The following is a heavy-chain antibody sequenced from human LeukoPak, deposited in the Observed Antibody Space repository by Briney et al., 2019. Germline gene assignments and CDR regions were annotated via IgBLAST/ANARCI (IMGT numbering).Heavy chain of an antibody. CDR3: AREYLKYYDFWSGYTY. V-gene: IGHV3-20*04. CDR2: INWNGGST. D-gene: IGHD3-3*01. J-gene: IGHJ4*02. CDR1: GFTFDDYG. Sequence: GGSLRLSCAASGFTFDDYGMSWVRQAPGKGLEWVSGINWNGGSTGYADSVKGRFSISRDNAKNSLYLQMNSLRAEDTALYYCAREYLKYYDFWSGYTYWGQGTLVTVSS.